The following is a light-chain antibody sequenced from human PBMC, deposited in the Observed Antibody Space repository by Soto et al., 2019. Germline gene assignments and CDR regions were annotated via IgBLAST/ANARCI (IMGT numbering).Light chain of an antibody. CDR2: EVS. Sequence: QSVLTQPASVSGSPGQSITISCSGTSSDVGSYDHVAWYQQFPGKTPKLMIYEVSNRPSGVSSRFSGSKSGNTASLTISGPQAEDEADYYCISYTGSSTSYVFXSGTKVTVL. CDR1: SSDVGSYDH. CDR3: ISYTGSSTSYV. V-gene: IGLV2-14*01. J-gene: IGLJ1*01.